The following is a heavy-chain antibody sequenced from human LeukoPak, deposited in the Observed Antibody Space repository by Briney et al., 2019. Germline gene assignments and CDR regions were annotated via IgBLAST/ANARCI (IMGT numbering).Heavy chain of an antibody. V-gene: IGHV3-23*01. CDR2: ISGSGGST. Sequence: GGSLRLSCAASGFTFSSYAMSWVRQAPGKGLEWVSAISGSGGSTYYADSVKGRFTISRDNSKNTLHLQMNSLRAEDTAVYYCAKGLGYGSYFDYWGQGTLVTVSS. CDR1: GFTFSSYA. D-gene: IGHD3-10*01. J-gene: IGHJ4*02. CDR3: AKGLGYGSYFDY.